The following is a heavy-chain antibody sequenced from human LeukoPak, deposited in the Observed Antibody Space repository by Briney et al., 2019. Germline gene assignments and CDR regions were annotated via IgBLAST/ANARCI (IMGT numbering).Heavy chain of an antibody. CDR1: GFSFSSFW. CDR2: IKEDGSEE. J-gene: IGHJ4*02. D-gene: IGHD5-12*01. Sequence: PGGSLRLSCAASGFSFSSFWMTWVRQAPGKGLEWVANIKEDGSEENYVASVKGRFTISRDNAKNSLYLQMNSLRAEDTAVYFCAREAGYDYYIDYWGQGTLVTVSS. CDR3: AREAGYDYYIDY. V-gene: IGHV3-7*01.